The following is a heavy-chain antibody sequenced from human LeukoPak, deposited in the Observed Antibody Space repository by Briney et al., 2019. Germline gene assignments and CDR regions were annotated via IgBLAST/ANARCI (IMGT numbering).Heavy chain of an antibody. CDR1: GYTFTSYG. J-gene: IGHJ4*02. D-gene: IGHD6-13*01. CDR2: ISAYNGNT. Sequence: ASVKVSCKASGYTFTSYGISWVRQAPGQGLEWMGRISAYNGNTNYAQRLQGRVTMTTDTSTSTAYMELRSLRSDDTAVYYCARDRHSSWNRGSDYWGQGTLVTVSS. CDR3: ARDRHSSWNRGSDY. V-gene: IGHV1-18*01.